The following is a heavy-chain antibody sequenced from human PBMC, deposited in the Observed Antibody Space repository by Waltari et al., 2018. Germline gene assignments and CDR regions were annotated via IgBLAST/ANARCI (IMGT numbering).Heavy chain of an antibody. Sequence: EVQLVESGGGLVQPGGSLRLSCVASEFNFSSYAMSWVRQAPGKGLEWVSAITGTGSSTYYANSVKGRFTVSRDNSKNTLYLQMNSLRAEDTAVYYCAKGSSSWYYAFDIWGQGTTVTVSS. V-gene: IGHV3-23*04. CDR2: ITGTGSST. CDR3: AKGSSSWYYAFDI. J-gene: IGHJ3*02. CDR1: EFNFSSYA. D-gene: IGHD6-13*01.